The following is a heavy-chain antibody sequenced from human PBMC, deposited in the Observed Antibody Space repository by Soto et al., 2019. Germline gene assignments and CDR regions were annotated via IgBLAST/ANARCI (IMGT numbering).Heavy chain of an antibody. V-gene: IGHV3-33*01. Sequence: GGSLRLSCAASGFTFSSYGMHWVRQAPGKGLEWVAVIWYDGSNKYYADSVKGRFTISRDNSKNTLYLQMNSLRAEDTAVYYCARDPPSGTAAGTGFFYYYGMDVWGQGTTVTVSS. CDR2: IWYDGSNK. J-gene: IGHJ6*02. CDR1: GFTFSSYG. D-gene: IGHD6-13*01. CDR3: ARDPPSGTAAGTGFFYYYGMDV.